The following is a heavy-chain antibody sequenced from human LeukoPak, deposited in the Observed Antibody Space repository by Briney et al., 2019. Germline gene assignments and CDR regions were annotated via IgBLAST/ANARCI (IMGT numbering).Heavy chain of an antibody. J-gene: IGHJ4*02. Sequence: SETLSLTCTVSGDSISIFYWNWIRQPPGKGLEWIGYIYYNGNTNYNPSLKSRVTISVDTSKNQFSLKLTSVTAADTAVYYCARGFGGYYSFDYWGQGTLVTVSS. CDR2: IYYNGNT. CDR3: ARGFGGYYSFDY. V-gene: IGHV4-59*01. CDR1: GDSISIFY. D-gene: IGHD3-3*01.